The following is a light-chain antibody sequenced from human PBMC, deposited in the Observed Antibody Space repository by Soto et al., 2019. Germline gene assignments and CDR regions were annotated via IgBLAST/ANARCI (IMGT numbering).Light chain of an antibody. CDR2: DAS. CDR1: QGISSW. J-gene: IGKJ1*01. CDR3: QQYETFSGT. Sequence: IQMTQSPASVSASVGDRGTITRPASQGISSWLAWYQQKPGEAPKLLIYDASALPRGVPARFSGSGSGTKFTLTIGSLQPDDFATYYCQQYETFSGTCGPGTKGDIK. V-gene: IGKV1-12*01.